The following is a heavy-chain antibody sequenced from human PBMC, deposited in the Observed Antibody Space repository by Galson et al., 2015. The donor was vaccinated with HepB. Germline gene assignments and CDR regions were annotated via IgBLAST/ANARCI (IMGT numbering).Heavy chain of an antibody. CDR2: ISSSGSTI. V-gene: IGHV3-48*03. D-gene: IGHD3-3*01. CDR1: GFTFSSYE. Sequence: SLRLSCAASGFTFSSYEMNWVRQAPGKGLEWVSYISSSGSTIYYADSVKGRFTISRDNAKNSLYLQMNSLRAEDTAVYYCARDLDYDFWSGYSGYGMDVWGQGTTVTVSS. J-gene: IGHJ6*02. CDR3: ARDLDYDFWSGYSGYGMDV.